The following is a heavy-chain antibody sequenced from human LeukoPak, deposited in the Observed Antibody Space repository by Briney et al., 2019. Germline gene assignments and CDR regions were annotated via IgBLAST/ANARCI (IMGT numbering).Heavy chain of an antibody. CDR2: IIPIFGTA. D-gene: IGHD3-22*01. Sequence: SVKVSCKASGGTFSSYAISWVRQAPGQGLEWMGGIIPIFGTANYAQKFQGRVTITTDESTSTAYMELSRMRSEDAAVYYCARGLDYYDSHHIWGQGTMVTVSS. V-gene: IGHV1-69*05. CDR1: GGTFSSYA. CDR3: ARGLDYYDSHHI. J-gene: IGHJ3*02.